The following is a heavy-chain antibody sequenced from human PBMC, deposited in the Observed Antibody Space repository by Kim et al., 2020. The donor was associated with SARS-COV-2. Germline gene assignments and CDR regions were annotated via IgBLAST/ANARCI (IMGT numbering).Heavy chain of an antibody. CDR2: ISSSSNTI. Sequence: GGSLRLSCAASGFTFSSYSMNWVRQAPGKGLEWVSYISSSSNTIYYADSVKGRFTISRDNAKNSLYLQMNSLRAEDTAVYYCARDYYDSSDYYCAFDIWGQGTMVTVPS. V-gene: IGHV3-48*04. D-gene: IGHD3-22*01. CDR1: GFTFSSYS. J-gene: IGHJ3*02. CDR3: ARDYYDSSDYYCAFDI.